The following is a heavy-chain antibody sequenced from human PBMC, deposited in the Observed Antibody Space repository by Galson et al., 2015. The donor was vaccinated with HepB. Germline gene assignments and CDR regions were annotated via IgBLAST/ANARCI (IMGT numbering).Heavy chain of an antibody. CDR2: IYYSGST. CDR1: GGSISSYY. D-gene: IGHD6-13*01. V-gene: IGHV4-59*01. Sequence: LSLTCTVSGGSISSYYWSWIRQPPGKGLEWIGYIYYSGSTNYNPSLKSRVTISVDTSKNQFSLKLSSVTAADTAVYYCARETKKGIAAAGGGFDYWGQGTLVTVSS. CDR3: ARETKKGIAAAGGGFDY. J-gene: IGHJ4*02.